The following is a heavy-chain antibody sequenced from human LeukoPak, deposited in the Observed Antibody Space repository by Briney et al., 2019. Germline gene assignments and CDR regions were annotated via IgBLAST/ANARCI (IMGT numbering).Heavy chain of an antibody. CDR3: ARDPDDSYGLDFDY. V-gene: IGHV3-7*01. CDR2: IKRDGSEK. J-gene: IGHJ4*02. D-gene: IGHD5-18*01. CDR1: GFTFSSYW. Sequence: PGGSLRLSCAASGFTFSSYWMSWVRQAPGKGLEWVANIKRDGSEKYYVDSVKGRFTISRDNAKNSLYLQMNSLRAEDTAVYYCARDPDDSYGLDFDYWGQGTLVTVSS.